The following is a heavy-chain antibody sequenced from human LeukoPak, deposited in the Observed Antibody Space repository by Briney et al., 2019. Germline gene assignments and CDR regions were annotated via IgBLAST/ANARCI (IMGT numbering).Heavy chain of an antibody. CDR3: ARLRCDFWSGYLNYYYYYGMDV. CDR1: GYSFTSYW. D-gene: IGHD3-3*01. V-gene: IGHV5-51*01. Sequence: GESLKISCKGSGYSFTSYWIGWVRQMPGKGLEWMGIIYPGDSDTRYSPSFQGQVTISADKSISTAYLQWSSLKASDTAMYYCARLRCDFWSGYLNYYYYYGMDVWGQGTTVTVSS. CDR2: IYPGDSDT. J-gene: IGHJ6*02.